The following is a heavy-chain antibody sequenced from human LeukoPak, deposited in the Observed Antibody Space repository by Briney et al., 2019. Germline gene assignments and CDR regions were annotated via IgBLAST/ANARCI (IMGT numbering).Heavy chain of an antibody. Sequence: GGSLRLSCAASGFTFSSYSMNWVRQAPGKGLGWVSSISSSSSYIYYADSVKGRFTISRDNAKNSLYLQMNSLRAEDTAVYYCARSDGSGGGIWGQGTMVTVSS. J-gene: IGHJ3*02. CDR1: GFTFSSYS. CDR2: ISSSSSYI. V-gene: IGHV3-21*01. D-gene: IGHD3-10*01. CDR3: ARSDGSGGGI.